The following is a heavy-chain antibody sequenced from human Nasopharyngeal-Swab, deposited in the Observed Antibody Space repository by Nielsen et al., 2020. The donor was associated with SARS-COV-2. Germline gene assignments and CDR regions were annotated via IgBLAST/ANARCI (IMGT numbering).Heavy chain of an antibody. V-gene: IGHV3-21*01. CDR3: AKTPGNYHYYMDV. CDR1: GFTFSSYS. Sequence: GESLKISCAASGFTFSSYSMNWVSQAPGKGLEWVSSISSSSSFIYYADSVKSRFTISRDNAKNSLYLQMNSLRGEDTAVYYCAKTPGNYHYYMDVWGKGTTVTVSS. CDR2: ISSSSSFI. J-gene: IGHJ6*03.